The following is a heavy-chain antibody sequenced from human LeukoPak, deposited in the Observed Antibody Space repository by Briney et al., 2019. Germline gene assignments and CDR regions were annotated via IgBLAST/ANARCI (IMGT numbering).Heavy chain of an antibody. CDR2: IWYDGSNK. J-gene: IGHJ3*02. D-gene: IGHD3-10*01. V-gene: IGHV3-33*01. CDR1: EFTFSSYG. CDR3: ARGRFGELSVATFDI. Sequence: GGSLRLSCAASEFTFSSYGMHWVRQAPGKGLEWVAVIWYDGSNKYYADSVKGRFTISRDNSKNTLYLQMNSLRAEDTAVYYCARGRFGELSVATFDIWGQGTMVTVSS.